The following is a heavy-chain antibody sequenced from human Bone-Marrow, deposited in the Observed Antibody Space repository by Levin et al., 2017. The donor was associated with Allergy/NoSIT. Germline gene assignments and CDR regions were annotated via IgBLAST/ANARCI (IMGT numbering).Heavy chain of an antibody. D-gene: IGHD2-2*01. J-gene: IGHJ6*02. CDR3: ARANSTSCYPCGMDV. V-gene: IGHV3-30-3*01. Sequence: GGSLRLSCAASGFTFGSYAMHWVRQAPGKGLEWVAVISYDGSNKYYADSVEGRFTISRDNSKNTLYLQMNSLRAEDTALFYCARANSTSCYPCGMDVWGQGTTVIVSS. CDR1: GFTFGSYA. CDR2: ISYDGSNK.